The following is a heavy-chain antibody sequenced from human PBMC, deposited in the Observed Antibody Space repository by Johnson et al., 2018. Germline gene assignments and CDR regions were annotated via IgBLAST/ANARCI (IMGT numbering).Heavy chain of an antibody. D-gene: IGHD1-1*01. CDR3: AREGSTGTNSNYYYMDV. V-gene: IGHV3-30*04. Sequence: QVQLVQSGGGVVQPGRSLRLSCAASGVTFRSDTMHWVRQAPGKGLEWVAVISYDERDKFYVDSVKGRFTISRDNSQNTLSLHMNSLRPEDTAVYYCAREGSTGTNSNYYYMDVWGKGTTVTVSS. J-gene: IGHJ6*03. CDR2: ISYDERDK. CDR1: GVTFRSDT.